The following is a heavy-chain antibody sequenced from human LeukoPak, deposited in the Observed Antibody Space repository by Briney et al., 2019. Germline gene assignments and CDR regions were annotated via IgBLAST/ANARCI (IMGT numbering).Heavy chain of an antibody. CDR2: INPNSGGT. CDR1: GYTFTGYY. CDR3: ARGTPLRFLEWYLDY. D-gene: IGHD3-3*01. Sequence: ASVKVSCKASGYTFTGYYMHWVRQAPGQGLEWMGWINPNSGGTNYAQKFQGRVTMTRDTSISTAYMELSRLRSDDTAVYYCARGTPLRFLEWYLDYWGPGTLVTVSS. V-gene: IGHV1-2*02. J-gene: IGHJ4*02.